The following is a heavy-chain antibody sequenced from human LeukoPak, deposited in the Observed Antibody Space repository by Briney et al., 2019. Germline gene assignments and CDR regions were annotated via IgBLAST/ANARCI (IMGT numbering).Heavy chain of an antibody. J-gene: IGHJ3*02. CDR1: GGSISSGSYY. Sequence: SETLSLTCTVSGGSISSGSYYWNWIRQPAGKGLEWIGRIYTSVNTNYNSSLKSRVTISVDTSKNQFSLNLSSVTAADTAVYYCARAPPQIWREGAFDIWGQGTMVTVSS. D-gene: IGHD5-18*01. V-gene: IGHV4-61*02. CDR3: ARAPPQIWREGAFDI. CDR2: IYTSVNT.